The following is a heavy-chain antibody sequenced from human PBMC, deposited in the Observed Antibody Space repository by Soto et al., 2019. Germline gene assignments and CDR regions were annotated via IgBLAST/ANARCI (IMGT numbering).Heavy chain of an antibody. CDR3: AKVPDYDILTGYFGAPYYYGMDV. Sequence: EVQLLESGGGLVQPGGSLRLSCEASGFTFSSYAMSWVRQAPGKGLEWVSAISGSGGSTYYADSVKGRFTISRDNSKNTLYLQMNSLRAEDTAVYYCAKVPDYDILTGYFGAPYYYGMDVWGQGTTVTVSS. D-gene: IGHD3-9*01. V-gene: IGHV3-23*01. J-gene: IGHJ6*02. CDR1: GFTFSSYA. CDR2: ISGSGGST.